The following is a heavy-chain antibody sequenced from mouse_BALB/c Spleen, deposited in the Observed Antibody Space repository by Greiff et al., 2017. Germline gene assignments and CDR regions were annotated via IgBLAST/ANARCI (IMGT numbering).Heavy chain of an antibody. CDR3: ARKTSYYFDY. V-gene: IGHV5-12-1*01. J-gene: IGHJ2*01. CDR2: ISSGGGST. CDR1: GFAFSSYD. Sequence: EVKLQESGGGLVQPGGSLKLSCAASGFAFSSYDMSWVRQTPEKRLEWVAYISSGGGSTYYPDTVKGRFTISRDNAKNTLYLQMSSLKSEDTAMYYCARKTSYYFDYWGQGTTLTVSS.